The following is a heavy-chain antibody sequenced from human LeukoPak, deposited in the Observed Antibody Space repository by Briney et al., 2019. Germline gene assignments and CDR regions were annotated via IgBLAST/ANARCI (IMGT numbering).Heavy chain of an antibody. CDR3: AKDPRRYCSSTSCYDGFDY. D-gene: IGHD2-2*01. CDR1: GCTFSGYA. V-gene: IGHV3-23*01. CDR2: ISGSGGST. Sequence: PGGSLRLSCAASGCTFSGYAMSWVRQAPGKGLEWVSPISGSGGSTYYADFVKGRFTVSRDNSKNTMYLQMNSLRAEDTAVYYCAKDPRRYCSSTSCYDGFDYWGQGTLVTVSS. J-gene: IGHJ4*02.